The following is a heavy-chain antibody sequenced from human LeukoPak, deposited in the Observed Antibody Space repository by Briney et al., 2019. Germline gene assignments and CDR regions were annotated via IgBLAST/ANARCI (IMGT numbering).Heavy chain of an antibody. D-gene: IGHD3-10*01. Sequence: PGGSLRLSCAASGFTVFSNYMSRVRQAPGKGLEWVSVLYSDGRTFYAGSVRGRFTISRDKSKNTVYLQMNSLRVEDTAVYYCASGSTMVQGVIFAYWGQGTLVTVAS. CDR1: GFTVFSNY. CDR3: ASGSTMVQGVIFAY. J-gene: IGHJ4*02. CDR2: LYSDGRT. V-gene: IGHV3-53*01.